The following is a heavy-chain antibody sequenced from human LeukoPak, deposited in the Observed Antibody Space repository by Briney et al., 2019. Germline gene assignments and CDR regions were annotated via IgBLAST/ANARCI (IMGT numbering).Heavy chain of an antibody. D-gene: IGHD3-10*01. V-gene: IGHV4-4*02. CDR1: GGSISSSNW. J-gene: IGHJ4*02. CDR3: ARARGSGSYYTVEY. Sequence: SETLSLTCAVSGGSISSSNWWSWVRQPPGKGLEWIGYIYYSGSTNYNPSLKSRVTISVDTSKNQFSLKLSSVTAADTAVYYCARARGSGSYYTVEYWGQGTLVTVSS. CDR2: IYYSGST.